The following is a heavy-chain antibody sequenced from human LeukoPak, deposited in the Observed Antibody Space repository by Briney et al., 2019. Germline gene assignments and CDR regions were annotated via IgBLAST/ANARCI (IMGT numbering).Heavy chain of an antibody. V-gene: IGHV3-74*03. CDR1: GFTFDDYA. CDR2: INTDGST. J-gene: IGHJ4*02. D-gene: IGHD4-17*01. CDR3: ARVPYRGDYPFDY. Sequence: GGSLRLSCAASGFTFDDYAMHWVRQAPGKGLVWVSRINTDGSTTYADSVKGRFTISRDNAKNMLYLQMNSLRAEDTALYYCARVPYRGDYPFDYWGQGTLVTVSS.